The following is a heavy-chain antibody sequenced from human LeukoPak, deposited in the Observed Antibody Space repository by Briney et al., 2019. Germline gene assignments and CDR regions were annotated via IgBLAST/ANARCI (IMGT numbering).Heavy chain of an antibody. CDR3: ARLHDFWSGRIDY. CDR1: GYAFTTYY. Sequence: GASVKVSCKASGYAFTTYYIHWVRQAPGQGLDWVGIINPNGDSTAYAQKFQGRVTMTTDTSTSTLYMELSSLRSEDTAVYYCARLHDFWSGRIDYWGQGTLVTVSS. CDR2: INPNGDST. D-gene: IGHD3-3*01. J-gene: IGHJ4*02. V-gene: IGHV1-46*01.